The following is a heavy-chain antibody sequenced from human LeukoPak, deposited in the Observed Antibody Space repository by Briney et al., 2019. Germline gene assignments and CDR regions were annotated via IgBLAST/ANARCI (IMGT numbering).Heavy chain of an antibody. Sequence: GGSLRLSCAASGFTVSSNYMSWVRQAPGKGLEWVSVIYSGGSAYYADSVMGRFTISTHNSKNTLYLQRNSLRAETTAVYFCARAQGIKLHTAMDVWGQGTTVTVSS. CDR3: ARAQGIKLHTAMDV. J-gene: IGHJ6*02. V-gene: IGHV3-53*04. D-gene: IGHD2-15*01. CDR1: GFTVSSNY. CDR2: IYSGGSA.